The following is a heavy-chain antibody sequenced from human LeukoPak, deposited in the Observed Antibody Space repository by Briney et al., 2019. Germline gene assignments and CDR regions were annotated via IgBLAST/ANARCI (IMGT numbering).Heavy chain of an antibody. CDR1: GFIFGYYW. V-gene: IGHV3-74*03. CDR2: INSDGSQS. D-gene: IGHD2/OR15-2a*01. CDR3: MSFYETN. J-gene: IGHJ4*02. Sequence: PGGSLRLSCTAYGFIFGYYWMHWVRQAPGEGLVWVSHINSDGSQSTYADSVRGRFTISRDNAKNTLYLQMNSLRVEDTAVYYCMSFYETNWGPGTLVTVSS.